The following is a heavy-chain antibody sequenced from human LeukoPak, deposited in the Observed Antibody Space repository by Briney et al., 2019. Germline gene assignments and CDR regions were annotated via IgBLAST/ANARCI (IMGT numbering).Heavy chain of an antibody. D-gene: IGHD2-8*01. J-gene: IGHJ4*02. V-gene: IGHV3-23*01. CDR3: AKWARYCTNGVCYYFDY. CDR2: ISGGGVST. CDR1: GFTLSSYE. Sequence: PGGSLRLSCAAYGFTLSSYEMSWVRQAPGKGLEWVSVISGGGVSTYYADSVKGRFTISRDNSKNTLYLQMNSLRAEDTAVYYCAKWARYCTNGVCYYFDYWGQGTLVTVSS.